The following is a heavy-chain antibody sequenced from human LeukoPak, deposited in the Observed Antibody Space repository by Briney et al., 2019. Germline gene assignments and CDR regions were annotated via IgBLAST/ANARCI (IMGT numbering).Heavy chain of an antibody. J-gene: IGHJ3*02. Sequence: SETLSLTCTVSGGSISRYYWSWIRQPPGKGLEWIGYIYYSGSTNYNPSLKSRVTISVDTSKNQFSLKLSSVIAADTAVYYCARPGSSGWYVGAFDIWGQGTMVTVSS. V-gene: IGHV4-59*01. CDR1: GGSISRYY. D-gene: IGHD6-19*01. CDR3: ARPGSSGWYVGAFDI. CDR2: IYYSGST.